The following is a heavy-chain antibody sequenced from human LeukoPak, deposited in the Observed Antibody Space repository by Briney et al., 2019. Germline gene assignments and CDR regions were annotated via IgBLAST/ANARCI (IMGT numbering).Heavy chain of an antibody. D-gene: IGHD5-18*01. Sequence: GGSLRLSCAASEFTFSNYAMHWVRQAPGKGLEWVAVISFDGTNEYYADSVKGRLTISRDNAKNMLYLQMNSLRAEDTAVYYCARDRGYFYWGQGTLVTVSS. J-gene: IGHJ4*02. CDR2: ISFDGTNE. V-gene: IGHV3-30*03. CDR3: ARDRGYFY. CDR1: EFTFSNYA.